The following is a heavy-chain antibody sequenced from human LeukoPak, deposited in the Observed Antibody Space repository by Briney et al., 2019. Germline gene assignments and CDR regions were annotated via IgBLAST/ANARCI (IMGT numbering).Heavy chain of an antibody. D-gene: IGHD3-3*01. CDR2: ISGSGENT. V-gene: IGHV3-23*01. CDR3: ANEASGYHDFWSGYTYYFDY. J-gene: IGHJ4*02. CDR1: GFTFSSYG. Sequence: PGGSLRLSCAASGFTFSSYGMHWVRQAPGKGLEWVSSISGSGENTYYADFVKGRFTVSRDNSKNTLYLRMNSLRDEDTAVYYCANEASGYHDFWSGYTYYFDYWGQGTLVTVSS.